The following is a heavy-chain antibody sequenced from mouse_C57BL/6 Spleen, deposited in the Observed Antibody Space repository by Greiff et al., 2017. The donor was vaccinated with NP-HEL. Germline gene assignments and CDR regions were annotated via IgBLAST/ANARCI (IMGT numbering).Heavy chain of an antibody. CDR2: IWSGGST. CDR3: ARGDYYGSAAY. D-gene: IGHD1-1*01. CDR1: GFSLTSYG. J-gene: IGHJ3*01. V-gene: IGHV2-2*01. Sequence: VKLMESGPGLVQPSQSLSITCTASGFSLTSYGVHWVRQSPGKGLEWLGVIWSGGSTDYNAAFIASLSISKDNSKSQVFFKMNSLQADDTAIYCCARGDYYGSAAYWGQGTLVTVSA.